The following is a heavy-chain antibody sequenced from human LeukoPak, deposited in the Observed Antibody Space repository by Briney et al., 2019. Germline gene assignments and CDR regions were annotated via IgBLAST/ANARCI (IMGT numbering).Heavy chain of an antibody. CDR1: GGTFSSYA. V-gene: IGHV1-69*13. CDR3: ARETGGFYYFDY. D-gene: IGHD2-15*01. J-gene: IGHJ4*02. CDR2: IIPIFGTA. Sequence: SVKVSCKASGGTFSSYAISWVRQAPGQGLEWMGGIIPIFGTANYAQKFQGRVTITADESTSTAYMELSSLRSEDTAVYYCARETGGFYYFDYWGQGTLVTVSS.